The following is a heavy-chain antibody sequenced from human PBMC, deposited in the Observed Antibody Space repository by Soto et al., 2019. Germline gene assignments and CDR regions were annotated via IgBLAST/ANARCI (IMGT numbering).Heavy chain of an antibody. Sequence: QLLESGGGLVQPGGSLRLSCATSGFTFRSYAMSWVRQAPGKGLEWVSTITSSGGNTFYAGSVKGRFTISRDNSKSTLSLQMNSLRAGDTAIFSCGKGNGPAGGRGPYFPPGGQGTLFPVSP. CDR1: GFTFRSYA. CDR2: ITSSGGNT. D-gene: IGHD2-15*01. V-gene: IGHV3-23*01. CDR3: GKGNGPAGGRGPYFPP. J-gene: IGHJ5*02.